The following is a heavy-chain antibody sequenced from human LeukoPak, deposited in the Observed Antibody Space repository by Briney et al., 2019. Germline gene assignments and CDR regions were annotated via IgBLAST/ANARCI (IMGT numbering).Heavy chain of an antibody. D-gene: IGHD3-10*01. CDR1: GFTFSSYE. CDR2: ISSSGSTI. J-gene: IGHJ4*02. Sequence: SGGSLRLSCAASGFTFSSYEMNWVRQAPGKGLEWVSYISSSGSTIYYADSVKGRFTISRDNAKNSLYLQMNSLRAEDTAVYYCARSMVRGVIDYWGQGTLVTVSS. V-gene: IGHV3-48*03. CDR3: ARSMVRGVIDY.